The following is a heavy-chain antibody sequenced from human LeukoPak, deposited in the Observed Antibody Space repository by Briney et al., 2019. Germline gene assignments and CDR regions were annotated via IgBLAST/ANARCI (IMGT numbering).Heavy chain of an antibody. V-gene: IGHV3-74*01. J-gene: IGHJ4*02. Sequence: GGSLRLSCVASGFSFSAYWMHWVRQVPGKGLVWVSRIHSDGSIANYADSVKGRFTISRDNSKNTLYLQMNSLRVEDTAVYYCAKVRVGALLYFDCWGQGTLVTVSS. D-gene: IGHD1-26*01. CDR1: GFSFSAYW. CDR3: AKVRVGALLYFDC. CDR2: IHSDGSIA.